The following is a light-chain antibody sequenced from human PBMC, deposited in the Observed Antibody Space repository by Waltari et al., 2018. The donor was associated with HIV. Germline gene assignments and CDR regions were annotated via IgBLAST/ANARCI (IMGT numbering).Light chain of an antibody. Sequence: SSELAQDPAVSVALGQTVRITCQGDSVRTYYASWYQQKPGQAPVLVFYGKNNRPSGIPDRFSGSSSGDTASLTITVAQAEDEADYYCNSRDTTGHWFFGGGTKVTVL. CDR2: GKN. V-gene: IGLV3-19*01. J-gene: IGLJ3*02. CDR1: SVRTYY. CDR3: NSRDTTGHWF.